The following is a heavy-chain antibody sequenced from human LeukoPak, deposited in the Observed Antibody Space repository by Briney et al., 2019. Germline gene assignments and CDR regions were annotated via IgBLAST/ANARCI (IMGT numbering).Heavy chain of an antibody. CDR1: GFAFSSYG. Sequence: GGSLRLSCAASGFAFSSYGMHWVRQAPGKGLEWVAFIWYDGSNKNYADSVTGRITISRDNSKNSLYLQMNSLRAEDTALYHCARGTSYYDSSGYLDAFDIWGQGTMVTVSS. V-gene: IGHV3-33*01. CDR2: IWYDGSNK. D-gene: IGHD3-22*01. J-gene: IGHJ3*02. CDR3: ARGTSYYDSSGYLDAFDI.